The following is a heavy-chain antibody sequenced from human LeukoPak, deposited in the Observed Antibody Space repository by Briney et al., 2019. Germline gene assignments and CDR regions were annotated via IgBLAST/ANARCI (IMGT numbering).Heavy chain of an antibody. V-gene: IGHV3-53*01. D-gene: IGHD2-2*01. CDR2: IYSGGST. Sequence: GGSLRLSCVASGFTVSSNYMSWARQAPGKGLEWVSVIYSGGSTYYADSVKGRFTISRDNSKNTLYLQMNSLRAEDTAVYFCAREYCSSTSCFGYWGQGTLVTVSS. CDR3: AREYCSSTSCFGY. J-gene: IGHJ4*02. CDR1: GFTVSSNY.